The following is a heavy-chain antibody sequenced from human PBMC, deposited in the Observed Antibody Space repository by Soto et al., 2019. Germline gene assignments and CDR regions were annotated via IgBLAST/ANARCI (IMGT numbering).Heavy chain of an antibody. Sequence: QVQLQESGPGLVKPSETLSLTCSVSGSSVSSGISYWSWIRQPPGKGLEWIGYIHFSGSITYNPSPRSRFTISVDTSKNQLSLNLPSVTAADTAMYYCGRGGDAYKIGRYWGQGTLVPVSS. J-gene: IGHJ4*02. D-gene: IGHD1-1*01. CDR1: GSSVSSGISY. V-gene: IGHV4-61*01. CDR3: GRGGDAYKIGRY. CDR2: IHFSGSI.